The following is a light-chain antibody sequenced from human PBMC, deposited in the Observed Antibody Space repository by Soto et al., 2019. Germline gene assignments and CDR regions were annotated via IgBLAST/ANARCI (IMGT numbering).Light chain of an antibody. CDR2: GAS. V-gene: IGKV3-15*01. J-gene: IGKJ4*01. Sequence: EIGMTQSPATLSVSAGERATLSCGASQSVSSNLAWYQQKNGQAPRLLIYGASTRATGIPARFSGSGSGTDFNLTISRLETEDFAVYYCQQYNDWPLTFGGGTKVDIK. CDR3: QQYNDWPLT. CDR1: QSVSSN.